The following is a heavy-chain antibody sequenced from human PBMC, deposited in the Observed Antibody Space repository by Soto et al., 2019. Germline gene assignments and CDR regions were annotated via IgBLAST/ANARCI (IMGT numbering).Heavy chain of an antibody. CDR3: ARDSSGYYYYYYGMDV. V-gene: IGHV1-18*01. CDR2: ISAYNGNT. D-gene: IGHD3-22*01. CDR1: GYALSRDL. Sequence: SVKRACKASGYALSRDLGSWRRKAHGQGLEWMGWISAYNGNTNYAQKLQGRVTMTTDTSTSTAYMELRSLRSDDTAVYYCARDSSGYYYYYYGMDVWGQGTTVTVSS. J-gene: IGHJ6*02.